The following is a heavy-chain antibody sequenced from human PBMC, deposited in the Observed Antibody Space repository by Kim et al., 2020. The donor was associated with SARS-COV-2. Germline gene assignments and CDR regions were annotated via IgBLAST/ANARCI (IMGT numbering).Heavy chain of an antibody. CDR2: ISGSGGST. CDR3: AKDLLSLMTTDFPYGMDV. J-gene: IGHJ6*02. V-gene: IGHV3-23*01. CDR1: GFTFSSYA. D-gene: IGHD4-17*01. Sequence: GGSLRLSCAASGFTFSSYAMSWVRQAPGKGLEWVSAISGSGGSTYYADSVKGRFTISRDNSKNTLYLQMNSLRAEDTAVYYCAKDLLSLMTTDFPYGMDVWGQGTTVTVSS.